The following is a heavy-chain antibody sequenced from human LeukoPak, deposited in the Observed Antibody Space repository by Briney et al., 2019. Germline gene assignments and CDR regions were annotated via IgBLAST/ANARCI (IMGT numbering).Heavy chain of an antibody. V-gene: IGHV4-59*01. CDR1: GGSISSYY. D-gene: IGHD3-10*01. Sequence: SETLSLTCTVSGGSISSYYWSWIRQPPGKGLEWIGYIYYSGSTNYNLSLKSRVTISVDTSKNQFSLKLSSVTAADTAVYYCAREIVLWFGPAWFDPWGQGTLVTVSS. CDR3: AREIVLWFGPAWFDP. CDR2: IYYSGST. J-gene: IGHJ5*02.